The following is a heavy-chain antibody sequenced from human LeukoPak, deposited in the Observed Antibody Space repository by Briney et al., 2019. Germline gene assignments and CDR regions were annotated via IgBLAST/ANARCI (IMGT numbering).Heavy chain of an antibody. J-gene: IGHJ5*02. D-gene: IGHD2-2*01. V-gene: IGHV3-7*01. CDR3: VGEVGVVVPAAMYWFDP. Sequence: GGSLRLSCAASGFTFSSYEMNWVRQAPGKGLEWVANIKQDGSETYYVDSVKGRFTISRDDAKNSLYLQMSSLRAEDTAVYYCVGEVGVVVPAAMYWFDPWGQGTLVTVSS. CDR2: IKQDGSET. CDR1: GFTFSSYE.